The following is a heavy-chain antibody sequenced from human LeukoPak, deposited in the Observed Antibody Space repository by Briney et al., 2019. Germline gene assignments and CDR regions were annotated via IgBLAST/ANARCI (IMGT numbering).Heavy chain of an antibody. CDR1: GFTFDDHA. V-gene: IGHV3-9*03. Sequence: GRSLRLSCAASGFTFDDHAMHWVRQAPGKGLEWVSGISWNSGSIGYADSVKGRFTISRDNAKNPLYLQMNSLRAEDMALYYCARGGGWSGSNWFDPWGQGTLVTVSS. D-gene: IGHD3-3*01. CDR2: ISWNSGSI. CDR3: ARGGGWSGSNWFDP. J-gene: IGHJ5*02.